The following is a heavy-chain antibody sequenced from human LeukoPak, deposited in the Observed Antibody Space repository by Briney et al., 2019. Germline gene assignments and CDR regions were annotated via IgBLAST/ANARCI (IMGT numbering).Heavy chain of an antibody. CDR2: IYTSGST. D-gene: IGHD2-2*01. CDR1: GGSISSGSYY. CDR3: ARSPAYQLLRTPFDY. J-gene: IGHJ4*02. V-gene: IGHV4-61*02. Sequence: SQTLSLTCTVSGGSISSGSYYWSWIRQPAGKGLEWIGRIYTSGSTNYNPSLKSRVTISVDTSKNQFSLKLSSVTAADTVVYYCARSPAYQLLRTPFDYWGQGTLVTVSS.